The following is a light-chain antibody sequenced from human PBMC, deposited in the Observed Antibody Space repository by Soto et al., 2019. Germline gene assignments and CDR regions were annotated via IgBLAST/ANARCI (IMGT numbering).Light chain of an antibody. CDR1: QSVSRD. CDR2: GAS. J-gene: IGKJ2*01. CDR3: QQYKNWPPYT. Sequence: EIVMTQSPATLSVSPGERATLSCRASQSVSRDLAWYQQNPGQAHRLLIYGASTRATGIPARFSGGGSGTEFNLAISGLQSEDFAVYYCQQYKNWPPYTFGQGTKLEIK. V-gene: IGKV3-15*01.